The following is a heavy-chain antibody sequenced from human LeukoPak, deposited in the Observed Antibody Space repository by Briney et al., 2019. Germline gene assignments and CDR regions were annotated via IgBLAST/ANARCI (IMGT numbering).Heavy chain of an antibody. D-gene: IGHD3-22*01. CDR2: IYPGGSDT. J-gene: IGHJ5*02. Sequence: GESLKISCKGSGYSFTSYWIGWVRQMPGKGLEWMGIIYPGGSDTRYSPSFQGQVTISADKSISTAYLQWSSLKASDTAMYYCARRAYYDSSGYHWFDPWGQGTLVTVSS. CDR1: GYSFTSYW. CDR3: ARRAYYDSSGYHWFDP. V-gene: IGHV5-51*01.